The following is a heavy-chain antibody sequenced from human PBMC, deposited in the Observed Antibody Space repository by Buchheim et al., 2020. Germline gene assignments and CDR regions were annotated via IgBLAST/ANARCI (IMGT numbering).Heavy chain of an antibody. J-gene: IGHJ6*02. V-gene: IGHV3-66*01. CDR1: GFTVSSNY. D-gene: IGHD3-3*01. CDR3: ARVLGVVVYYYYYGMDV. CDR2: IYSGGST. Sequence: EVQLVESGGGLVQPGGSLRLSCAASGFTVSSNYMSWVRQAPGKGLEWVSVIYSGGSTYYADSVKGRFTISRDNSKNTLYLQMDSLRAEDTAVYYCARVLGVVVYYYYYGMDVWGQGTT.